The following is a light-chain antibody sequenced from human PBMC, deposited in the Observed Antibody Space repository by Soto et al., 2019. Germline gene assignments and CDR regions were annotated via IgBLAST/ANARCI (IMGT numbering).Light chain of an antibody. CDR2: LSD. J-gene: IGLJ7*01. Sequence: QSVLTQPPSPSSTPGQRVTISCSGSTSNIGSYPVYWYQHLPGTAPKLLIYLSDQRASGVPDRFSGSTSGTSASLAINGLQSDDEADYYCATWDDNLNADVFGGGTKLTVL. CDR3: ATWDDNLNADV. V-gene: IGLV1-44*01. CDR1: TSNIGSYP.